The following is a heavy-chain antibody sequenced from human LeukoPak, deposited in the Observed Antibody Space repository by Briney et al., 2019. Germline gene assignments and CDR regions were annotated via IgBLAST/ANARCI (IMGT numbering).Heavy chain of an antibody. CDR2: FSLSGT. CDR3: AKGSPEWD. CDR1: GFTFATYP. Sequence: GGSLRLSCAASGFTFATYPMTWFRQAPGRGLEWVSSFSLSGTYYADSVKGRFTISRDNSKSTLYLQMNSLRAGDTAVYYCAKGSPEWDWGQGALVTVSS. V-gene: IGHV3-23*01. J-gene: IGHJ4*02. D-gene: IGHD2-8*01.